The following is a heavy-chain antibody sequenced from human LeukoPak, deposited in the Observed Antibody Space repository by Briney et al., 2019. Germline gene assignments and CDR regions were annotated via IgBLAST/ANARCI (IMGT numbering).Heavy chain of an antibody. CDR2: INYSGST. D-gene: IGHD1-26*01. J-gene: IGHJ6*03. V-gene: IGHV4-39*07. CDR3: AREYSSYGSYEDYYYYYMDV. Sequence: PSETLSLTCTVSGGSISSSSYYWGWNRQPPGKGLEWIGSINYSGSTYYNPSLKSRVTISVDRSKNQFSLKLSSVTAADTAVYYCAREYSSYGSYEDYYYYYMDVWGKGTTVTVSS. CDR1: GGSISSSSYY.